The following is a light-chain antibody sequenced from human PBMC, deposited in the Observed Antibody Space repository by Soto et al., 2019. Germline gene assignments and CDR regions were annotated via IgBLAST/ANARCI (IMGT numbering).Light chain of an antibody. V-gene: IGKV3-15*01. J-gene: IGKJ1*01. CDR3: QQYNNWPPWT. Sequence: EIVLTQSPATLSVSLGERATLSCRASQSIGSDLSWFQQRPGQAPRLLIYGASTRATGIPARFSGSGSGTELTLAISSLQSEDLAVYYCQQYNNWPPWTFGQGTKVEIK. CDR1: QSIGSD. CDR2: GAS.